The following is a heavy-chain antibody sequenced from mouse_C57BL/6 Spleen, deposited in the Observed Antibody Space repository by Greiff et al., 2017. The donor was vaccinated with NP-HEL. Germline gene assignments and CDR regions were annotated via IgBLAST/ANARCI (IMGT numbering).Heavy chain of an antibody. D-gene: IGHD1-1*02. CDR3: ARYGSYYYCDY. V-gene: IGHV1-66*01. J-gene: IGHJ2*01. CDR1: GYTFTDYY. CDR2: FYPGSGST. Sequence: VQLQQSGAELVKPGASVKLSCTASGYTFTDYYIHWVKQRPGQGLEWIGWFYPGSGSTKYNEKFQGKATLTADKSSSTAYMQLSRLTSEDSAVYYCARYGSYYYCDYWGQGTTLTVSS.